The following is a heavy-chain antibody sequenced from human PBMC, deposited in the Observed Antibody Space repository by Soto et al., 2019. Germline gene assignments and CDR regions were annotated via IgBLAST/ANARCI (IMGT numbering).Heavy chain of an antibody. CDR1: GGSISSYY. V-gene: IGHV4-59*01. Sequence: SETLSLTCTVSGGSISSYYWSWIRQPPGKGLEWIGYIYYSGSTNYNPSLKSRVTISVDTSKNQFSLKLSSVTAADTAVYYCARGDYDFWSGYLAPVYFDYWGQGTLVTV. D-gene: IGHD3-3*01. CDR3: ARGDYDFWSGYLAPVYFDY. CDR2: IYYSGST. J-gene: IGHJ4*02.